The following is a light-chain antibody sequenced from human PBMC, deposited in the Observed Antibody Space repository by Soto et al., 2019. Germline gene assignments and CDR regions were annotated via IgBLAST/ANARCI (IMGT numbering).Light chain of an antibody. CDR3: QQHKSYPVT. J-gene: IGKJ4*01. CDR2: DAS. CDR1: QGMSSA. V-gene: IGKV1-13*02. Sequence: IQLTQSPSSLSASVGDRVTITCRASQGMSSALAWYQQKPGKAPKLLIYDASNLKSGVPSRFSGSGSGTEFTLTISSLQPDDFASYYCQQHKSYPVTFGGGTKVNIK.